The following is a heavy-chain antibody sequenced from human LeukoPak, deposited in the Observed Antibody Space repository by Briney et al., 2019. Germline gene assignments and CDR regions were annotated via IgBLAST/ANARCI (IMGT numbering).Heavy chain of an antibody. CDR1: GYTFTTYD. J-gene: IGHJ4*02. V-gene: IGHV1-8*02. Sequence: ASVKVSCKASGYTFTTYDINWVRQAAGQGFEWMGWMNPNSGNTGYAQKFQGRVTMTRNTSISTAYMELSSLRSEDTAVYYCARGWYSSGWYDYWGQGTLVTVSS. CDR2: MNPNSGNT. D-gene: IGHD6-19*01. CDR3: ARGWYSSGWYDY.